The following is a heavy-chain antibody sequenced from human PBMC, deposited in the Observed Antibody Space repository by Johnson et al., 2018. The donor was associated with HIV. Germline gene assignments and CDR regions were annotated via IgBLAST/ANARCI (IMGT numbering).Heavy chain of an antibody. CDR1: GFTFSSYG. CDR2: ISYDGGNK. J-gene: IGHJ3*02. CDR3: AKVSIVVGTRGAFDI. Sequence: QVQLVESGGGLVQPGGSLRLSCAASGFTFSSYGMHWVRQAPGKGLEWVAVISYDGGNKYYADSVKGRFTISRDNSKNTLYLQMNSLRAEDTAVYYCAKVSIVVGTRGAFDIWGQGTMVTVSS. D-gene: IGHD3-22*01. V-gene: IGHV3-30*19.